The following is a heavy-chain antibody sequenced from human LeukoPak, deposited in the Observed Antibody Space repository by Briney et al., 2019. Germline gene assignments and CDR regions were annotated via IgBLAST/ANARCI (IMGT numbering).Heavy chain of an antibody. CDR2: IYYSGST. CDR3: ARSERIIMILGGAFDV. D-gene: IGHD3-22*01. Sequence: PSETLCPTCTVSGDSINSYYWSWIRQPPGKGLEWIGYIYYSGSTNYNPSLKSRVTISVDTSKNQFSLKLSSVTAADTAVYFCARSERIIMILGGAFDVWGQGTMVTVSS. CDR1: GDSINSYY. J-gene: IGHJ3*01. V-gene: IGHV4-59*08.